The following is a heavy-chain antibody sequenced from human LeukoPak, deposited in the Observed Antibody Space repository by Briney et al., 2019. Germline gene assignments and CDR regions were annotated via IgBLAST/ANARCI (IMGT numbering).Heavy chain of an antibody. Sequence: SGGSLRLSCAASGFTFNGYAMNWVRQAPGKGLEWVSAISDSGDNTYYADSVRGRFTISRDNSMNTLYLQMNSLRAEDTAVYYCAKEWRGSSGVNWFDPWGQGTLVTVSS. J-gene: IGHJ5*02. CDR1: GFTFNGYA. CDR2: ISDSGDNT. V-gene: IGHV3-23*01. CDR3: AKEWRGSSGVNWFDP. D-gene: IGHD6-6*01.